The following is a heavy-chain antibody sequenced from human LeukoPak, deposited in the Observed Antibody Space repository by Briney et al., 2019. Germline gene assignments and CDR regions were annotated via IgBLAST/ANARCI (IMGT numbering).Heavy chain of an antibody. D-gene: IGHD1-26*01. J-gene: IGHJ4*02. CDR3: ARDLSVGAKPNLGFDY. Sequence: KTGGSLRLSCAASGFTFSSYNMNWVRQAPGKGLEWVSSISSSSTYIYYADSMKGRFTLSRDNAKNSLYLQMNSLRAEDTAIYYCARDLSVGAKPNLGFDYWGQGTLVTVSS. CDR1: GFTFSSYN. V-gene: IGHV3-21*01. CDR2: ISSSSTYI.